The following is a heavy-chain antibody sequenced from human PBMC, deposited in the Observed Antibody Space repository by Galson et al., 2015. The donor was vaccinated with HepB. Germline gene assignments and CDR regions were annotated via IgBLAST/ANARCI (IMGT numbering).Heavy chain of an antibody. CDR1: GFIFSDFG. J-gene: IGHJ4*02. D-gene: IGHD1-26*01. CDR2: MSHDGNSV. CDR3: VRERYSGSYAPFDS. V-gene: IGHV3-30*04. Sequence: SLRLSCAASGFIFSDFGLHWVRQAPGKGLEWVSVMSHDGNSVSYADSVKGRFTISRDNSNNTLSLQMSSLRPEDTAVYYCVRERYSGSYAPFDSWGQGTLVTVSS.